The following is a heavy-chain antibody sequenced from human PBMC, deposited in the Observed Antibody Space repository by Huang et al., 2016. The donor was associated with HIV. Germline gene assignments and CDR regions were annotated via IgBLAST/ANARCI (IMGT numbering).Heavy chain of an antibody. CDR1: GFSFSHFA. CDR3: AKESRWFSDFDH. J-gene: IGHJ4*02. Sequence: QVQLVESGGGVVQTGRSLRLSCAASGFSFSHFAMHWVRQAPGKGLEWVAVISYDGRNDFYSDSVKGRFTISRDNSKDTVTLQMNSLRIDDTAVYFCAKESRWFSDFDHWGQGTLVTVSS. CDR2: ISYDGRND. V-gene: IGHV3-30*18. D-gene: IGHD2-15*01.